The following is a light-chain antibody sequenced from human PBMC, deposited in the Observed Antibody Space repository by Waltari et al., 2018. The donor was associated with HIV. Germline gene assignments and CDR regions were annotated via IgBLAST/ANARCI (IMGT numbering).Light chain of an antibody. V-gene: IGLV1-51*01. CDR3: GTWDSSLSAVL. CDR1: SPNIGSNR. Sequence: QSVLTQPPSVSAAPGQKVTISCSGSSPNIGSNRVFWYQQLPGTAPKLLIYDNTKRPSGIPDRFSGSKSGTLATLGITGLQTGDEADYYYGTWDSSLSAVLFGGGTKLTVL. J-gene: IGLJ2*01. CDR2: DNT.